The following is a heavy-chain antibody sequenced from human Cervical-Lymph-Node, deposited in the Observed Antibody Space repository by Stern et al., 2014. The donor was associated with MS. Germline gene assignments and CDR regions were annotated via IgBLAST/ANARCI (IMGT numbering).Heavy chain of an antibody. CDR3: AREATRIVVGIDY. J-gene: IGHJ4*02. V-gene: IGHV1-2*06. D-gene: IGHD3-22*01. Sequence: QVQLVQSGTKLQKPGASVKVSCKASGYTFTAFFIHWVRQVPGQGLEWIGRLTPNMYDTTYAQNFQDRVTLTRDPSIGTAYLELSRLTSADTAVYYCAREATRIVVGIDYWGQGTQVTVAS. CDR2: LTPNMYDT. CDR1: GYTFTAFF.